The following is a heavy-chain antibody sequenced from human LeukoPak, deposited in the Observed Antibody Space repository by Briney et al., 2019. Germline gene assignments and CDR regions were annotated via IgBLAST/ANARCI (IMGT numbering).Heavy chain of an antibody. D-gene: IGHD6-6*01. CDR2: INPTGGST. Sequence: ASVKVSCKASGYTFPGYFMHWVRQAPGQGLERMGIINPTGGSTTYAQKFQGRVTMTRDTSTSTVYMELSSLRSDDTAVYYCARTAARRFDYWGQGTLVTVSS. CDR1: GYTFPGYF. J-gene: IGHJ4*02. CDR3: ARTAARRFDY. V-gene: IGHV1-46*01.